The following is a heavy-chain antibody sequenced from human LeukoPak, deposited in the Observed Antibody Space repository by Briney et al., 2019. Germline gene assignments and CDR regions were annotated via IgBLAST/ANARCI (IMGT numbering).Heavy chain of an antibody. CDR2: ISSSSSTI. V-gene: IGHV3-48*04. CDR1: GFTFSSYS. CDR3: ARLNMGYSSGGGWFDP. J-gene: IGHJ5*02. Sequence: GGSLRLSCAASGFTFSSYSMNWVRQAPGKGLEWVSYISSSSSTIYYADSVKGRFTISRDNAKNSLYLQMNSLRAEDTAVYYCARLNMGYSSGGGWFDPWGQGTLVTVSS. D-gene: IGHD6-19*01.